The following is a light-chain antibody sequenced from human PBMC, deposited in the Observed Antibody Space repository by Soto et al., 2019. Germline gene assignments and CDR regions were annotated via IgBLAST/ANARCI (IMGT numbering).Light chain of an antibody. V-gene: IGKV4-1*01. CDR2: WAS. Sequence: IVMTQSPDSLAVSLGERATINCKSSQSVLYSSNNKNYLAWYQQKSRQPPNLLIYWASTRESGVPDRFSGSGSGKDFTLTISSLQAEDVEVYYCQQYYSTPYTFGEGTKLEIK. CDR1: QSVLYSSNNKNY. J-gene: IGKJ2*01. CDR3: QQYYSTPYT.